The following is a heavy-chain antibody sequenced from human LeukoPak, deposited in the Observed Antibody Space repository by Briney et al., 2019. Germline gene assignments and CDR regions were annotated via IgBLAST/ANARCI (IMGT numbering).Heavy chain of an antibody. D-gene: IGHD3-3*01. CDR1: GFTFSSYA. Sequence: GGSLRLSCAASGFTFSSYAMSWVRQAPGKGLEWVSAISGSGGSTYYADPVKGRFTISRDNSKNTLYLQMNSLRAEDTAVYYCAKGFLEWLPYNWFDPWGQGTLVTVSS. J-gene: IGHJ5*02. V-gene: IGHV3-23*01. CDR3: AKGFLEWLPYNWFDP. CDR2: ISGSGGST.